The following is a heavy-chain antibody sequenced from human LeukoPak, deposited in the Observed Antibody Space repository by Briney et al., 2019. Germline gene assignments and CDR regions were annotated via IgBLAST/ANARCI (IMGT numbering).Heavy chain of an antibody. D-gene: IGHD6-19*01. Sequence: PSETLSLTCIVSGGSINNYYWSWIRQPAGKGLEWIGRVNNSGTTNYSPSLTSRVTISVDTSKNQFSLKVTSMSAADTAVYYCARDREYSSGWYLDYWGQGTLVTVSS. CDR2: VNNSGTT. CDR1: GGSINNYY. CDR3: ARDREYSSGWYLDY. J-gene: IGHJ4*02. V-gene: IGHV4-4*07.